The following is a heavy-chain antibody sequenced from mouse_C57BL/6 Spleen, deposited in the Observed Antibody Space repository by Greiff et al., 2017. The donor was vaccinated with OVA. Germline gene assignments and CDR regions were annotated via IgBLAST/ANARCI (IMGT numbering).Heavy chain of an antibody. CDR1: GYTFTDYN. J-gene: IGHJ2*01. D-gene: IGHD1-1*01. Sequence: EVQLQQSGPELVKPGASVKMSCKASGYTFTDYNMHWVKQSHGKSLEWIGYINPNNGGTSYNQKFKGKATLTVNKSSSTAYMELRSLTSEDSAVYYCARKDYYGSSLDYWGQGTTLTVSA. CDR2: INPNNGGT. V-gene: IGHV1-22*01. CDR3: ARKDYYGSSLDY.